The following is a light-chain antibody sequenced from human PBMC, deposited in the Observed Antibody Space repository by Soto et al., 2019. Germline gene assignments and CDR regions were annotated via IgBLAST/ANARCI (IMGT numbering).Light chain of an antibody. V-gene: IGKV3-15*01. CDR1: QSVSSY. CDR3: QQYNNWPQRT. CDR2: DAS. J-gene: IGKJ1*01. Sequence: EIVLTQSPATLSLSPGERATLSCRASQSVSSYLAWYQQKPGQAPRLLIYDASTRATGIPARFSGSGSGTEFTLTISSLQSEDFAVYYCQQYNNWPQRTFGQGTKVDIK.